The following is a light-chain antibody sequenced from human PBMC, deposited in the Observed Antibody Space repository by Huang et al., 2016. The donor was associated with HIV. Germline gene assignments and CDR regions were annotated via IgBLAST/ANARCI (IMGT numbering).Light chain of an antibody. Sequence: EIVMTQSPLSLPVSPGQPASISCTSSQNLLHSSGHNRLDWYLQKPGQSPQLLRFLISNRASGVPDKFTGSGSGSNFTLSINKVQPDDVGIYYCMQGLQTPPTFGQGTKLEI. CDR1: QNLLHSSGHNR. J-gene: IGKJ2*01. CDR3: MQGLQTPPT. CDR2: LIS. V-gene: IGKV2-28*01.